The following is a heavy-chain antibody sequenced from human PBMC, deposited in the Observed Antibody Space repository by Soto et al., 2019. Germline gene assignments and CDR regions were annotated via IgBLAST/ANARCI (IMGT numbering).Heavy chain of an antibody. CDR2: VYWDDDK. V-gene: IGHV2-5*02. CDR1: GFSVSTTGVG. D-gene: IGHD1-20*01. CDR3: ARRRQSHRNWNTGDFDF. Sequence: QITLKESGPPLVKPTETLTLTCNFSGFSVSTTGVGVGWIRQAPGKALEWLVFVYWDDDKRYSPSLRSRLTITKDTSKTQVVLTMSYMETVDTGTYYCARRRQSHRNWNTGDFDFWGQGILVTVSS. J-gene: IGHJ4*02.